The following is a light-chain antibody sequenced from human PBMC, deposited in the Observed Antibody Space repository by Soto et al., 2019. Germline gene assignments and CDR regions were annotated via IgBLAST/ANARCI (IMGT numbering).Light chain of an antibody. V-gene: IGKV3-11*01. CDR2: DAS. J-gene: IGKJ5*01. CDR3: QQRSNWL. Sequence: EIVLPQSPATLSLSPGERATLSCRASQSVSSSLAWYQQKPGQAPRLLIYDASNRATGIPARFSGSGSETDFTLTISSLEPEDFAVYYCQQRSNWLFGQGTRLEIK. CDR1: QSVSSS.